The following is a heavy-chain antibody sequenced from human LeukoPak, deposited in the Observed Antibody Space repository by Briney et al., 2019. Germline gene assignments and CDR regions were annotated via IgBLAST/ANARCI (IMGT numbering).Heavy chain of an antibody. D-gene: IGHD2-2*01. CDR3: ARRYCTSSTCYEFDY. J-gene: IGHJ4*02. CDR1: GGSINDYY. Sequence: SETLSLTCTVSGGSINDYYWSWIRQPPGKGLEWIGYVYYSGSTNYNPSLESRVTISIDTSKNQFSVKLTSVTAADTAVYYCARRYCTSSTCYEFDYWGQGTLVTVSS. V-gene: IGHV4-59*08. CDR2: VYYSGST.